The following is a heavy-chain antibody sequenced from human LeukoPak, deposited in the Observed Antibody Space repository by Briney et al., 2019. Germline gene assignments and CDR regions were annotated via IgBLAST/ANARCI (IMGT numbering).Heavy chain of an antibody. J-gene: IGHJ4*02. V-gene: IGHV1-46*01. Sequence: GASVKVSCKASGYTFTSYYMHWVRQAPGQGLEWMGIINPSGGSTSYAQKFQGRVPMTRDTSTSTVYMELSSLRSEDTAVYYCARAKNQYYYDSSGYYPPPGYWGQGTLVTVSS. CDR3: ARAKNQYYYDSSGYYPPPGY. CDR2: INPSGGST. D-gene: IGHD3-22*01. CDR1: GYTFTSYY.